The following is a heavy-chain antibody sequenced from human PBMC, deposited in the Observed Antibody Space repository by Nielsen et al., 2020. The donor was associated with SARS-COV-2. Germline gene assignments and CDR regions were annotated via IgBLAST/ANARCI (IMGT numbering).Heavy chain of an antibody. CDR3: ASGCTGGCYYYGMDV. V-gene: IGHV3-7*01. Sequence: GGSLRLSCAASGFTFSSYWMSWVRQAPGKGLEWVANIKQDGSEKYYVDSVKGRFTISRDNAKNSLYLQMNILRAEDTAVYYCASGCTGGCYYYGMDVWGQGTTVTVSS. D-gene: IGHD2-8*02. CDR1: GFTFSSYW. CDR2: IKQDGSEK. J-gene: IGHJ6*02.